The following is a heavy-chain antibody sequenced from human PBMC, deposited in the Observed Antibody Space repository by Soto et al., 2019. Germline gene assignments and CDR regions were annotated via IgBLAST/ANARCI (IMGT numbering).Heavy chain of an antibody. J-gene: IGHJ3*02. CDR1: NTSISSSNW. Sequence: QVQLQESGPSLVKPSGTLSLTCVITNTSISSSNWWSWVRQAPGKGPEWIGEIYHTGRTNYAPSLKSRVTMSIDKSNNRFSLRLTSLTAADTAVYYCVRDEAHYDILTGSSLGRAFDIWGQGTMVTVSS. D-gene: IGHD3-9*01. CDR3: VRDEAHYDILTGSSLGRAFDI. V-gene: IGHV4-4*02. CDR2: IYHTGRT.